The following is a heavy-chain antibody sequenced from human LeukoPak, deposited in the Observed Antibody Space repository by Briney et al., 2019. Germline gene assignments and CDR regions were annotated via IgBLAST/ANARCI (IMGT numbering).Heavy chain of an antibody. V-gene: IGHV4-34*01. CDR2: INHSGST. Sequence: SETLSLTCAVYGGSFSGYYWSWIRQPPGKGLEWIGEINHSGSTNYNPSLKSRVTISVDTSKNQFSLKLSSVTAADTAVYYCARLPYNWKSVDLWGRGTLVTVSS. J-gene: IGHJ2*01. CDR1: GGSFSGYY. D-gene: IGHD1-20*01. CDR3: ARLPYNWKSVDL.